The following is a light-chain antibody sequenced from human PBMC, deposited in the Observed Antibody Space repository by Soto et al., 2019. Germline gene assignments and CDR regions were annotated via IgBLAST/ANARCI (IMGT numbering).Light chain of an antibody. CDR2: KAS. CDR1: QSISCY. CDR3: QHYNSYSEA. J-gene: IGKJ1*01. Sequence: DIQMTQSPSSLSASVGDRVTITCRASQSISCYLNWYQQKPGKAPKLLIYKASTLKSGVPSRFSGSGSGTEFTLTISSLQPDDFATYYCQHYNSYSEAFGQGTKVDIK. V-gene: IGKV1-5*03.